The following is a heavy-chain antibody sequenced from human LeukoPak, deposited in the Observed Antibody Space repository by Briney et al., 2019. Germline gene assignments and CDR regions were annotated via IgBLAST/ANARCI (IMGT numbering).Heavy chain of an antibody. V-gene: IGHV1-18*01. Sequence: ASVKVSCKASGYTFTTYGISWVRQAPGQGPEWMGWISAYNTNTNYAQKLQGRVTMTTDTSTSTAYMELRSLRSDDTAVYYCARHMSVTYDAFDLWGRGTMVTVSS. CDR3: ARHMSVTYDAFDL. J-gene: IGHJ3*01. CDR2: ISAYNTNT. CDR1: GYTFTTYG. D-gene: IGHD2-21*02.